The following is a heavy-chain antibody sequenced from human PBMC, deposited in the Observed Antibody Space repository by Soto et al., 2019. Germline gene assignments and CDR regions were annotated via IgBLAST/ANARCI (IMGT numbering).Heavy chain of an antibody. CDR1: GYSFTIYW. Sequence: GESLKISCDGSGYSFTIYWISWVLQMPGKGLEWMWRIDPSDSYTNYSPSFQGHATISADKSISTAYLQWSSLKASDTAMYYCARGVASSTYYDFWSGYSSPNNWFDPWGQGTLVTVSS. D-gene: IGHD3-3*01. CDR3: ARGVASSTYYDFWSGYSSPNNWFDP. V-gene: IGHV5-10-1*01. J-gene: IGHJ5*02. CDR2: IDPSDSYT.